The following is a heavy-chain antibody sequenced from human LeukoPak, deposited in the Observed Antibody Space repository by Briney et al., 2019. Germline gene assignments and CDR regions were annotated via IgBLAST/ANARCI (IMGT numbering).Heavy chain of an antibody. V-gene: IGHV3-48*01. CDR3: AKVLNYYDSSGYYYFDY. J-gene: IGHJ4*02. CDR2: ISSSTGTTI. Sequence: PGGSLRLSCVASGFTFSSYSMNWVRQAPGKGLEWVSHISSSTGTTIYYADSVKGRFTISRDNSKNTLYLQMNSLRAEDTAVYYCAKVLNYYDSSGYYYFDYWGQGTLVTVSS. D-gene: IGHD3-22*01. CDR1: GFTFSSYS.